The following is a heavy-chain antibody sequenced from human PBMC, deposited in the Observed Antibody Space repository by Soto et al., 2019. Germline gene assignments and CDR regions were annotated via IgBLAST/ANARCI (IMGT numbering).Heavy chain of an antibody. CDR1: GFTFSSYS. CDR2: ISSSSSYI. Sequence: PGGSLRLSCAASGFTFSSYSTNWVRQAPGKGLEWVSSISSSSSYIYYADSVKGRFTISRDNAKNSLYLQMNSLRAEDTAVYYCARTYYYDSSGYYGEYYYYGMDVWGQGTTVTVSS. CDR3: ARTYYYDSSGYYGEYYYYGMDV. J-gene: IGHJ6*02. V-gene: IGHV3-21*01. D-gene: IGHD3-22*01.